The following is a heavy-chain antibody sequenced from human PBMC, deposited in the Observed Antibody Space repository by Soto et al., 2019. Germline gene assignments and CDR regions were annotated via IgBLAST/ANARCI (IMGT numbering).Heavy chain of an antibody. CDR2: MNPNSGNT. D-gene: IGHD3-9*01. CDR1: GYTFTNYD. V-gene: IGHV1-8*01. Sequence: QVQLVQSGAEVKKPGASVKVSRKASGYTFTNYDIIWVRQATGQGLEWMGWMNPNSGNTGYAQKLQGRVTMTRNTSISTAYMELSSLRSEDTAVYYCASRRYGYGMDVWGQGTTVTVSS. CDR3: ASRRYGYGMDV. J-gene: IGHJ6*02.